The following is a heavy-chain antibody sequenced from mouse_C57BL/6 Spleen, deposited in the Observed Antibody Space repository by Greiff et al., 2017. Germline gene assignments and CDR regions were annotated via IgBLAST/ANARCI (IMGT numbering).Heavy chain of an antibody. CDR2: IYPGSGNT. J-gene: IGHJ4*01. D-gene: IGHD1-1*01. V-gene: IGHV1-66*01. CDR1: GYSFTSYY. CDR3: AIGYYGSSPYAMDY. Sequence: QLQQSGPELVKPGASVKISCKASGYSFTSYYIHWVKQRPGQGLEWIGWIYPGSGNTKYNEKFKGKATLTADTSSSTAYMQLSSLTSEDSAVYYCAIGYYGSSPYAMDYWGQGTSVTVSS.